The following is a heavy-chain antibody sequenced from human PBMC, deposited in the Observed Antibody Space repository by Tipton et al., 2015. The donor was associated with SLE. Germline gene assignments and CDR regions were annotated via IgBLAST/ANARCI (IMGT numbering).Heavy chain of an antibody. CDR2: IYYTGTT. V-gene: IGHV4-38-2*01. J-gene: IGHJ4*02. Sequence: GSLRLSCAASGFIFDDYNMHWVRQVPGKGLEWIGTIYYTGTTYYSPSLKSRVTLSLHTSKSQFSLKLTSVTAADTALYYCANSFFGSPALFDHWGQGILVAVSS. CDR3: ANSFFGSPALFDH. D-gene: IGHD3-3*01. CDR1: GFIFDDYN.